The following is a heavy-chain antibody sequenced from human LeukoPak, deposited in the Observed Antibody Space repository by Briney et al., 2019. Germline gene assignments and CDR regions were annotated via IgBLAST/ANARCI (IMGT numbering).Heavy chain of an antibody. V-gene: IGHV3-23*01. D-gene: IGHD2-8*02. CDR2: ITADGSST. CDR1: GFTFRSYA. Sequence: PGGSLRLSCAVSGFTFRSYAMKWVRQAPGKGLEWVSAITADGSSTHYTISVKGRFIISRDNDKNSLHLQMNSLRVEDTAVYFCARDSTGWQADSFDIWGQGTMVTVSS. J-gene: IGHJ3*02. CDR3: ARDSTGWQADSFDI.